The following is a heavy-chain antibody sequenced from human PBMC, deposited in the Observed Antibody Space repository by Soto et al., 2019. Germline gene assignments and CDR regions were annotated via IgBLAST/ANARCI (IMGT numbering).Heavy chain of an antibody. D-gene: IGHD4-17*01. Sequence: QITLKESGPTLVKPTQTLTLTCTFSGFSLSTSGVGVGWIRQPPGKALEWLALIYWDDDKRYSPSLKSRLTNTKDTTKNQQVLTLTNTDPVDTARYYCAQRPSTVTIPPLDSWVQGTLVTVSS. CDR1: GFSLSTSGVG. CDR3: AQRPSTVTIPPLDS. CDR2: IYWDDDK. J-gene: IGHJ4*02. V-gene: IGHV2-5*02.